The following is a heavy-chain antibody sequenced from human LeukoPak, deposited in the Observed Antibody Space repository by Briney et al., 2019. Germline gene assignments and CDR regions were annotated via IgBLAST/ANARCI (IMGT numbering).Heavy chain of an antibody. CDR1: GSTFRTYA. D-gene: IGHD3-22*01. J-gene: IGHJ4*02. CDR3: GIRDTSDYYVF. CDR2: TGSNGVT. Sequence: GGSLRLSCTGSGSTFRTYAFSWVRQAPGKGLEWVSATGSNGVTYYADSVKGRFTISRDNSKNALYLQMNGLRADDTAVYYCGIRDTSDYYVFWGQGTLVTVSS. V-gene: IGHV3-23*01.